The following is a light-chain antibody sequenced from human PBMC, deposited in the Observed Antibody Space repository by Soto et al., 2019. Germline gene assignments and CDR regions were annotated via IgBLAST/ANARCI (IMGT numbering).Light chain of an antibody. CDR1: HSVSSN. CDR3: QQYNNWPRT. V-gene: IGKV3-15*01. Sequence: EIGVTQSPATLSVSPGERATLSCRASHSVSSNLAWYQQKPGQAPRLLIYGASTRATGIPARFSGSGSGTEFTLTISSLQSEDFAVYYCQQYNNWPRTFGQGTKVDI. CDR2: GAS. J-gene: IGKJ1*01.